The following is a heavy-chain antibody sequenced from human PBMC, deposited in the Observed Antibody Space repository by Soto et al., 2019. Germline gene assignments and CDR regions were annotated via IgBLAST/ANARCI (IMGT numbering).Heavy chain of an antibody. Sequence: SETLSLTCTVSGGSISSYYWSWIRQPPGKGLEWIGYIYYSGSTNYNPSLKSLVTISVDTSKNQFSLKLSSVTAADTAVYYCARAADYDFWSGSKPIYYMDVWGKGTTVTVSS. CDR1: GGSISSYY. D-gene: IGHD3-3*01. CDR3: ARAADYDFWSGSKPIYYMDV. J-gene: IGHJ6*03. CDR2: IYYSGST. V-gene: IGHV4-59*01.